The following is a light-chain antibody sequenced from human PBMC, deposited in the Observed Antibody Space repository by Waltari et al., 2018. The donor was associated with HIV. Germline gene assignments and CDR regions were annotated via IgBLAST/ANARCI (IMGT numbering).Light chain of an antibody. Sequence: AIRMTQSPSSISASAGDRVTITCRASQGISSYLAWYQQNPGKAPKLLIYDASTLQTGVPSRVSGSGSGTDFTLTIDYLQSEDFATYSCQHYYSSPPTFGQGTKV. J-gene: IGKJ1*01. CDR1: QGISSY. CDR3: QHYYSSPPT. V-gene: IGKV1-8*01. CDR2: DAS.